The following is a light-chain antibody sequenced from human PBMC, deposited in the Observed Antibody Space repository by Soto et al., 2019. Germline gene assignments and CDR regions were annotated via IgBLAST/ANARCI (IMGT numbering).Light chain of an antibody. J-gene: IGLJ2*01. CDR3: AAWDDSLNGVV. CDR1: SSNIGSYT. CDR2: SND. Sequence: QSVLTQTPSASGTPGQRVTISCSGSSSNIGSYTANWYQQVPGTAPKLLISSNDQRPSGVPDRFSGSKSGTSASLAISGLQSEDEADYYCAAWDDSLNGVVFGGGTKLTVL. V-gene: IGLV1-44*01.